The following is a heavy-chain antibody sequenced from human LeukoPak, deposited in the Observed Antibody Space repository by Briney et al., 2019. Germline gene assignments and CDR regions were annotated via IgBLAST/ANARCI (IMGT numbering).Heavy chain of an antibody. CDR3: ARGNVLLWFGELLYYFDY. D-gene: IGHD3-10*01. V-gene: IGHV4-4*07. CDR2: IYTSGST. Sequence: SETLSLTCTVSGGSISSYYWSWIRQPAGKGLEWIGRIYTSGSTNYNPSLKSRVTMSVDTSKNQFSLKLSSVTAADTAVYYCARGNVLLWFGELLYYFDYWGQGTLVTVSS. CDR1: GGSISSYY. J-gene: IGHJ4*02.